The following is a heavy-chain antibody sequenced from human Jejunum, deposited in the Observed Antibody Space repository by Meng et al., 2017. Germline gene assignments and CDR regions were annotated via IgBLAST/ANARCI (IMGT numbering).Heavy chain of an antibody. D-gene: IGHD1-26*01. CDR1: GDSVSSDNYY. V-gene: IGHV4-61*01. J-gene: IGHJ4*02. Sequence: QRTEWAPASVGQWTPLSPTFTVSGDSVSSDNYYWSWIRQPPGQGLEWIGYVYYIGHTDYNPSLKRRVTISIDKSTNQFSLRLSSVTAADTAVYYCARVILYSGSYYFDFWGQGTLVTVSS. CDR3: ARVILYSGSYYFDF. CDR2: VYYIGHT.